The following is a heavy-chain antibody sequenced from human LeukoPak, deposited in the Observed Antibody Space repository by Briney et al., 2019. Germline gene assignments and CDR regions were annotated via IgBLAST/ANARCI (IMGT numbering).Heavy chain of an antibody. V-gene: IGHV3-74*03. CDR1: GFSFSDAW. CDR3: IRDWGYSFSL. CDR2: INGDATIM. J-gene: IGHJ4*02. Sequence: GGSLRLSCTASGFSFSDAWMHWVRQAPGKGLVWVSQINGDATIMTYADSVKGRFTISRDNARNTLTLQMNDLRVEDTAVYYCIRDWGYSFSLWGQGTLITVSS. D-gene: IGHD5-18*01.